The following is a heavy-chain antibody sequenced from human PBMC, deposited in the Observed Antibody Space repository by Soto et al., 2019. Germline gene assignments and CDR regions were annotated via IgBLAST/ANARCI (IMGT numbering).Heavy chain of an antibody. CDR1: GFTVSSNF. V-gene: IGHV3-66*01. CDR2: IYSIGST. Sequence: GGSLRLSCAASGFTVSSNFISWVRQAPGKGLEWVSVIYSIGSTYYADSVKGRFTISRDNSKNTLYLQMNSLRAEDTAVYYCTTGLSFGDYFFDFWGRGTLVTVSS. D-gene: IGHD4-17*01. J-gene: IGHJ4*02. CDR3: TTGLSFGDYFFDF.